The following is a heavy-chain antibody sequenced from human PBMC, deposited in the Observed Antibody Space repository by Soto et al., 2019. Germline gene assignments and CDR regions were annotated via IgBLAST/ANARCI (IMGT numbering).Heavy chain of an antibody. D-gene: IGHD1-26*01. V-gene: IGHV3-30*18. J-gene: IGHJ4*02. CDR3: AKDGSPKVSRWDDY. CDR2: ISHEGGTQ. Sequence: QVQLAESGGGVVQPGGSLRLSCAASGFTFSDYGIDWIRQAPGKGLEWVAVISHEGGTQYYADSVRGGFTVSRDNSKNILYLQRDSLRPEDTAVYFCAKDGSPKVSRWDDYWGQGTLVTVSS. CDR1: GFTFSDYG.